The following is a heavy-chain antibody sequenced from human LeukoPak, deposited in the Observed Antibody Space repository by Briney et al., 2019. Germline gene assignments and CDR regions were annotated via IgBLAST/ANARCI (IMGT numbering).Heavy chain of an antibody. Sequence: GSLRLSCAASGFTFDDYAMHWVRQAPGKGLEWVSLISGDGGSTYYADSVKGRFTISRDNSKNSLHLQMNSLRTEDTALYYCAKDSSGGSYFQHWGQGTLVTVSS. CDR2: ISGDGGST. CDR3: AKDSSGGSYFQH. J-gene: IGHJ1*01. D-gene: IGHD6-19*01. CDR1: GFTFDDYA. V-gene: IGHV3-43*02.